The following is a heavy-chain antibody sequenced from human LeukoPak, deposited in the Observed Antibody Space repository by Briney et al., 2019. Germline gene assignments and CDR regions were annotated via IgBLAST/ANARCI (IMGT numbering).Heavy chain of an antibody. CDR3: ARGRRGNPRAYYYMDV. V-gene: IGHV1-2*02. J-gene: IGHJ6*03. D-gene: IGHD3-10*01. CDR2: INPNSGGT. CDR1: GYTFTGYY. Sequence: LEASVKVSCKASGYTFTGYYMHWVRQAPGQGLEWMGWINPNSGGTNYAQKFQGRVTMTRDTSISTAYMELSSLRSEDTAVYYCARGRRGNPRAYYYMDVWGKGTTVTVSS.